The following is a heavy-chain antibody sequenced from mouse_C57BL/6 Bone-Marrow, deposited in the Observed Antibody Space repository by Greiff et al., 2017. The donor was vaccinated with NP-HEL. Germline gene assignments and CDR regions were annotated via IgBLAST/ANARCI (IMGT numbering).Heavy chain of an antibody. CDR2: ISSGSSTI. Sequence: EVKLMESGGGLVKPGGSLKLSCAASGFTFSDYGMHWVRQAPEKGLEWVAYISSGSSTIYYADTVKGRFTISRDNAKNTLFLQMTSLRSEDTAMYYCARTGKVAYWGQGTLVTVSA. J-gene: IGHJ3*01. CDR3: ARTGKVAY. CDR1: GFTFSDYG. D-gene: IGHD4-1*01. V-gene: IGHV5-17*01.